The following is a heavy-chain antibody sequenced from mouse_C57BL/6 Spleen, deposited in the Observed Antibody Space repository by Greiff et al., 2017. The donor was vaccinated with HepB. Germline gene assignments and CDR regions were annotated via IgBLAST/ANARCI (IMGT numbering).Heavy chain of an antibody. CDR1: GYTFTSYW. V-gene: IGHV1-61*01. J-gene: IGHJ3*01. Sequence: QVQLQQPGAELVRPGSSVKLSCKASGYTFTSYWMDWVKQRPGQGLEWVGNIYPSDSETHYNQKFKDKATLTVDKSSSTAYMQLSSLTSEDSAVYYCARSASIRNFAYWGQGNLVTVSA. D-gene: IGHD6-1*01. CDR2: IYPSDSET. CDR3: ARSASIRNFAY.